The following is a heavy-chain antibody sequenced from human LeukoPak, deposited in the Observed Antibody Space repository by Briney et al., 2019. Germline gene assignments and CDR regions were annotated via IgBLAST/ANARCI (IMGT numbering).Heavy chain of an antibody. V-gene: IGHV1-2*04. D-gene: IGHD6-19*01. Sequence: ASVKVSCKASGYTFTNYYMHWVRQAPGQGLEWMGWINPNSGGTNYAQRFQGWVTMTRDTSISTAYTEVSRLRSDDTAVYYCARAFYGYSSGPRLSRDYGMDVWGQGTTVTVSS. CDR2: INPNSGGT. CDR1: GYTFTNYY. J-gene: IGHJ6*02. CDR3: ARAFYGYSSGPRLSRDYGMDV.